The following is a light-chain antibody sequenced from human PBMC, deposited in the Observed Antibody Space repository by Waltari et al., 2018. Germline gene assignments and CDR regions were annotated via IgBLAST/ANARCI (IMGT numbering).Light chain of an antibody. CDR2: DVS. Sequence: QAALTQPPSVSGSPGQSVTISCTGTSSDIGGYNYVSWYQQHPGKAPKLMIYDVSKRRSGVSDRFSGSKSGNTASLTISGLQAEDEADYYCSSYAGTNTLVFGGGTRLTVL. V-gene: IGLV2-11*01. CDR1: SSDIGGYNY. J-gene: IGLJ2*01. CDR3: SSYAGTNTLV.